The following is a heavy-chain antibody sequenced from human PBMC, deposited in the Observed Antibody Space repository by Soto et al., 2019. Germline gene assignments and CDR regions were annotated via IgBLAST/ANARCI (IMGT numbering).Heavy chain of an antibody. J-gene: IGHJ6*02. D-gene: IGHD2-15*01. Sequence: QVQLVEFGGGVVQPGRSLRLSCAASGFTFSSYGMHWVRQAPGKGLEWVAVIWYDGTNKYYAASVKGRFTISRDNSKNTLYLQMNSLRAEDTAVYYCARDLYCSGGSCYAGGNYYYGMDFWGQGTTVTVSS. CDR2: IWYDGTNK. CDR1: GFTFSSYG. CDR3: ARDLYCSGGSCYAGGNYYYGMDF. V-gene: IGHV3-33*01.